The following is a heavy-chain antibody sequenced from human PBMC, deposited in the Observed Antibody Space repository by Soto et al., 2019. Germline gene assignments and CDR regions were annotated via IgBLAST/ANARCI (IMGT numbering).Heavy chain of an antibody. CDR3: ARDGGSYFLDY. CDR2: ISYDGSNK. Sequence: QVQLVESGGGVVQPGRSLRLSCAASGFTFSSYAMHWVRQAPGKGLEWVAVISYDGSNKYYVDSVKGRFTISRDNSKNRLYRQMNSLRAEDTAVYYCARDGGSYFLDYWGQGTLVTVSS. CDR1: GFTFSSYA. D-gene: IGHD1-26*01. J-gene: IGHJ4*02. V-gene: IGHV3-30-3*01.